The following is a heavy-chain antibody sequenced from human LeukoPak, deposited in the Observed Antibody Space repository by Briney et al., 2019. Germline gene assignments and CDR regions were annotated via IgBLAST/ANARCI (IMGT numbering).Heavy chain of an antibody. CDR2: IIPIFGTA. CDR3: ARDAYYYDSSGYYAGYYYYGMDV. CDR1: GGTFSSYA. Sequence: GASVKVSCKASGGTFSSYAISWVRQAPGQGLEWMGGIIPIFGTANYAQKFQGRVTITTDESTSTAYMELSSLRSEDTAVYYCARDAYYYDSSGYYAGYYYYGMDVWGQGTTVTVSS. J-gene: IGHJ6*02. V-gene: IGHV1-69*05. D-gene: IGHD3-22*01.